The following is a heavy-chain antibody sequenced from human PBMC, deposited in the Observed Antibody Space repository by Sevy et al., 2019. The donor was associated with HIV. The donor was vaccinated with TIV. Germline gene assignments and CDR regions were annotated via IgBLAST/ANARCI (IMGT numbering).Heavy chain of an antibody. D-gene: IGHD3-22*01. CDR3: AKSDDSSGNYYYYGMDV. V-gene: IGHV3-74*01. J-gene: IGHJ6*02. CDR1: GFTFSSYW. CDR2: INSDGSST. Sequence: GGSLRLSCAASGFTFSSYWMHWVRQAPGKGLVWISRINSDGSSTSYADSVKGRFTISRDNAKNTLYLQMNSLRAEDTAVYYSAKSDDSSGNYYYYGMDVWGQGTTVTVSS.